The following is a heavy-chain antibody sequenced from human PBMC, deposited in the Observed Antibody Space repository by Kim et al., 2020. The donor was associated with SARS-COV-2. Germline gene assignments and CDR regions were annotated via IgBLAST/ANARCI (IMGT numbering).Heavy chain of an antibody. V-gene: IGHV3-21*04. CDR3: ARTHIAAVTAIDAFDI. D-gene: IGHD2-21*02. CDR1: AFTFSDYN. Sequence: GGSLRLSCAASAFTFSDYNMNWVRQSPGEGLEWVSFISSTSSFIHYADSVKGRFTISRDNAKNSLFLQMNSLRAEDTAVYYCARTHIAAVTAIDAFDIWGQRTTVTVSS. J-gene: IGHJ3*02. CDR2: ISSTSSFI.